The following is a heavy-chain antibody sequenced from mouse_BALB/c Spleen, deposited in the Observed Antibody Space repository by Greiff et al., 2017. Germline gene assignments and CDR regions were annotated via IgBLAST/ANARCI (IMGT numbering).Heavy chain of an antibody. CDR1: GFTFSDYG. CDR2: ISNLAYSI. J-gene: IGHJ3*01. V-gene: IGHV5-15*02. Sequence: DVMLVESGGGLVQPGGSRKLSCAASGFTFSDYGMAWVRQAPGKGPEWVAFISNLAYSIYYADTVTGRFTISRENAKNTLYLEMSSLRSEDTAMYYCARDSPFEGFAYWGQGTLVTVSA. CDR3: ARDSPFEGFAY.